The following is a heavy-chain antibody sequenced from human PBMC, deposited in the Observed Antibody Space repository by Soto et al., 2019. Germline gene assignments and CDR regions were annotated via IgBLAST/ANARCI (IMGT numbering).Heavy chain of an antibody. CDR1: GFTFSSYS. D-gene: IGHD3-9*01. J-gene: IGHJ4*02. CDR2: ISSSSSTI. Sequence: GGSLRLSCAASGFTFSSYSMNWVRQAPGKGLEWVSYISSSSSTIYYADSVKGRFTISRDNAKNSLYLQMNSLRAEDTAVYYCARDTGGYDILTGYYYYYFDYWGQGTLVTVSS. V-gene: IGHV3-48*01. CDR3: ARDTGGYDILTGYYYYYFDY.